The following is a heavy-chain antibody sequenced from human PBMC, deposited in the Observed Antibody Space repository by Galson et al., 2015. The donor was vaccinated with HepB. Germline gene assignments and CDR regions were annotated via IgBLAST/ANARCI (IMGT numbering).Heavy chain of an antibody. CDR2: FNPSGGST. J-gene: IGHJ4*02. CDR1: GYTFTSYY. D-gene: IGHD5-24*01. Sequence: SVKVSCKASGYTFTSYYMHWVRQAPGQGLEWMGIFNPSGGSTDYAQKFQGRVTMTRDTSTSTVYMELSSLRSEDTAVYYCAREGMATIGGPTFDFWGQGTLVTVSS. V-gene: IGHV1-46*01. CDR3: AREGMATIGGPTFDF.